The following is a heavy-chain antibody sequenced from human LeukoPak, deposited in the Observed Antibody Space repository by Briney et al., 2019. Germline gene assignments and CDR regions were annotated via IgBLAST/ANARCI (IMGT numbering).Heavy chain of an antibody. D-gene: IGHD6-25*01. J-gene: IGHJ4*02. V-gene: IGHV3-74*01. CDR1: GFTFSSYW. Sequence: GGSLRLSCAASGFTFSSYWMHWVRQAPGKGLVWVSRINTDGSTTNYADSVKGRFTISRENAENTLYLQMNSLRAEDSAVYYCARGSPAAVWGQGALVTVSS. CDR2: INTDGSTT. CDR3: ARGSPAAV.